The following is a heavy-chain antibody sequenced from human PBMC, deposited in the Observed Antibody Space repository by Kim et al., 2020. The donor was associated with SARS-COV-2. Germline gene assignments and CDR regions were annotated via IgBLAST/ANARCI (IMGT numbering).Heavy chain of an antibody. J-gene: IGHJ3*02. CDR3: ARVHYYGSGSYFQNGAFDI. CDR1: GFTFSSYW. D-gene: IGHD3-10*01. CDR2: INSDGSST. V-gene: IGHV3-74*01. Sequence: GGSLRLSCAASGFTFSSYWMHWVRQAPGKGLVWVSRINSDGSSTSYADSVKGRFTISRDNAKNTLYLQMNSLRAEDTAVYYCARVHYYGSGSYFQNGAFDIWGQGTMVTVSS.